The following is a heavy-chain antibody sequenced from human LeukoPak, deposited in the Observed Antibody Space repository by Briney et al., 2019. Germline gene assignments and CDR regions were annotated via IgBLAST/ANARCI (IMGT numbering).Heavy chain of an antibody. CDR2: IRYDGSNK. V-gene: IGHV3-30*02. CDR1: GFTFSSYG. D-gene: IGHD6-13*01. Sequence: GGFLRLSCAASGFTFSSYGMHWVRQAPGKGLEWVAFIRYDGSNKYYADSVKGRFTISRDNSKNTLYLQMNSLRAEDTAVYYCAKAGDKYSSSWYSAGTWGQGTLVTVSS. CDR3: AKAGDKYSSSWYSAGT. J-gene: IGHJ5*02.